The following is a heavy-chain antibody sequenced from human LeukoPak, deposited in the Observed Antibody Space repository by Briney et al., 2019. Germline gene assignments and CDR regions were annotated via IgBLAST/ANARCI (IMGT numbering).Heavy chain of an antibody. V-gene: IGHV4-4*07. CDR2: IYPSGNS. D-gene: IGHD6-19*01. Sequence: SETLSLTCTVSGGSISAYYWSWIRQPAGEGLEWIGHIYPSGNSNYNPSLKSRVTMSVDTSKNQFSLNLSSVTAADTAVYHCARAGRYSSGPTLWGQGTLVTVSS. CDR3: ARAGRYSSGPTL. J-gene: IGHJ4*02. CDR1: GGSISAYY.